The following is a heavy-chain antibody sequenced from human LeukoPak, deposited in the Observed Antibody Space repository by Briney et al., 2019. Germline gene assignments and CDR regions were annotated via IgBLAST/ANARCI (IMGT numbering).Heavy chain of an antibody. D-gene: IGHD2-15*01. CDR2: INPNSGGT. Sequence: ASVKVSCKASGYTFTGYYMHWVRQAPGQGLEWMGWINPNSGGTNYAQKFQGRVTMTRDTSISTAYMELSRLRSDDTAVYYCAKDIVVVVAATPYYYMDVWGKGTTVTVSS. CDR3: AKDIVVVVAATPYYYMDV. J-gene: IGHJ6*03. CDR1: GYTFTGYY. V-gene: IGHV1-2*02.